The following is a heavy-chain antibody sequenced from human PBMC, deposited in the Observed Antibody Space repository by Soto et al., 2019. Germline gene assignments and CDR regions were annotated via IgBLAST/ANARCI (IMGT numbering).Heavy chain of an antibody. CDR1: GFTFDDYA. D-gene: IGHD2-2*01. V-gene: IGHV3-9*01. J-gene: IGHJ3*02. Sequence: EVQLVESGGGLVQPGRSLRLSCAASGFTFDDYAMHWVRQAPGTGLEWVSGISWNSGSIGYADSVKGRFTISRDNAKNSLYLQMNSLRAEDTALYYCAKGVVVPAAMGDAFDIWGQGTMVTVSS. CDR3: AKGVVVPAAMGDAFDI. CDR2: ISWNSGSI.